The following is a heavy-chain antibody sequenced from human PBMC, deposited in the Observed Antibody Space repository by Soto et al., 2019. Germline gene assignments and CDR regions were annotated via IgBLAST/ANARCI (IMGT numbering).Heavy chain of an antibody. D-gene: IGHD6-19*01. V-gene: IGHV1-3*01. J-gene: IGHJ1*01. CDR1: GYTFTSYA. Sequence: ASVKVSCKASGYTFTSYAMHWVRQAPGQRLEWMGWINAGNGNTKYSQKFQGRVTITRDTSASTAYMELSSLRSEDTAVYYCARERYSGWYPHAEYFQHWGQGTLVTVSS. CDR3: ARERYSGWYPHAEYFQH. CDR2: INAGNGNT.